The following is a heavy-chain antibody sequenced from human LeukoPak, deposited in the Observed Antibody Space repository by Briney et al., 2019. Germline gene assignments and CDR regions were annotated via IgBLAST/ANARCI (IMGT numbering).Heavy chain of an antibody. CDR1: GFTFDDYA. CDR2: ISWNSGSI. D-gene: IGHD5-24*01. CDR3: AKGEMATITGFDY. J-gene: IGHJ4*02. V-gene: IGHV3-9*01. Sequence: GGSLRLSCAASGFTFDDYAMHWVRQAPGKGLEWVSGISWNSGSIGYADSVKGRFTISRDNAKNSLYLQMNSLRAEDTALYYCAKGEMATITGFDYWGQGTLVTVPS.